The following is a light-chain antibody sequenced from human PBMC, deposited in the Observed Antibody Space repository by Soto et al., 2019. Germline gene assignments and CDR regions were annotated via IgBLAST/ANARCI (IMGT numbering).Light chain of an antibody. CDR2: AAS. CDR3: QQYKSFCRT. J-gene: IGKJ1*01. CDR1: QSIGYW. Sequence: DIQMTQSPSRLSASVGDRVTITCRASQSIGYWLAWYQQKPGKAPKLLIYAASTLETGVPSRFSGSGFGAEFTLTIASLQPDDSETYHCQQYKSFCRTVGRGTNVDSK. V-gene: IGKV1-5*01.